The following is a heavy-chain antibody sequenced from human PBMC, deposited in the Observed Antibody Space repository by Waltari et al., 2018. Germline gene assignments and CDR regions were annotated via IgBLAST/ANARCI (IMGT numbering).Heavy chain of an antibody. Sequence: QVQLVQSGAEVKKPEASVKVSCKASGYTFTGYYMHWVRPAPGQGLEWMGRINPNSGGTNYAQKFQGRVTMTRDTSISTAYMELSRLRSDDTAVYYCARGGSYYYDSSGYLDADYWGQGTLVTVSS. J-gene: IGHJ4*02. CDR1: GYTFTGYY. CDR2: INPNSGGT. D-gene: IGHD3-22*01. V-gene: IGHV1-2*06. CDR3: ARGGSYYYDSSGYLDADY.